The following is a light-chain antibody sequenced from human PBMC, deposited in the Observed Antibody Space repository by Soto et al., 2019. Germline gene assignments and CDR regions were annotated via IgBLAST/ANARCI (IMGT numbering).Light chain of an antibody. Sequence: DIQMTQSPSSLSASVGDRVTITCRASQSISSYLNWYQQKPGKAPKLLIYDASNLEKGVPSRFSGSGSGTDFTFTISSLQPEDIATYYCQQYDTLPMYTFGQGTRLEIK. V-gene: IGKV1-33*01. J-gene: IGKJ2*01. CDR2: DAS. CDR1: QSISSY. CDR3: QQYDTLPMYT.